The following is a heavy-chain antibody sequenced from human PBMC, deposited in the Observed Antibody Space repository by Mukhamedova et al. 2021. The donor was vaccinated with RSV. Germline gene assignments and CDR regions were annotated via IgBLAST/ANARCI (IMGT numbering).Heavy chain of an antibody. V-gene: IGHV4-34*01. J-gene: IGHJ4*02. CDR3: ARGFDAGCMVY. D-gene: IGHD2-8*01. Sequence: KSRVTISVDTSKNQFSLKLSSVTAADTAVYYCARGFDAGCMVYRGQGTLVTVSS.